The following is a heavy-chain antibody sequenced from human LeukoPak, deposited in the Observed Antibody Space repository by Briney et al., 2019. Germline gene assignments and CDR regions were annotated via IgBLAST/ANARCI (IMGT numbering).Heavy chain of an antibody. V-gene: IGHV3-15*01. D-gene: IGHD1-1*01. CDR3: TLFDTTGSNDAFDI. CDR1: GFTFSNAW. CDR2: IKSKTDDGTT. J-gene: IGHJ3*02. Sequence: GGSLRLSCAASGFTFSNAWMSWVRQAPGKGLEWVGRIKSKTDDGTTDYAAPVKGRFTISRDDSKNTLYLQMNSLKTEDTAVYYCTLFDTTGSNDAFDIWGQGTMVTVSS.